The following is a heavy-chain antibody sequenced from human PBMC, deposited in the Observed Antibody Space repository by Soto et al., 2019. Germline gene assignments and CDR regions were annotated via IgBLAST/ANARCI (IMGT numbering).Heavy chain of an antibody. V-gene: IGHV4-31*03. CDR3: ARGSVVVPHYFDY. J-gene: IGHJ4*02. Sequence: SETLSLTCTVSVGSISSGGYYWSWIRQHPGKGLEWIGYIYYSGSTYYNPSLKSRVTISVDTSKNQFSLKLSSVTAADTAVYYCARGSVVVPHYFDYWGQGTLVTVSS. D-gene: IGHD2-15*01. CDR2: IYYSGST. CDR1: VGSISSGGYY.